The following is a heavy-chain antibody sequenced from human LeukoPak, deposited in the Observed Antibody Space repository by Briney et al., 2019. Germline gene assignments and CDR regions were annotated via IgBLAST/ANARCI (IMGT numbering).Heavy chain of an antibody. CDR1: RFTFSSYA. CDR3: AKIPRTYCSGGSCYPDY. CDR2: ISGSGGST. D-gene: IGHD2-15*01. V-gene: IGHV3-23*01. Sequence: GGSLRLSCAASRFTFSSYAMSWVRQAPGRGLEWLSAISGSGGSTYYADSVKGRFTISRDNSKNTLYLQMNSLRAEDTAVYYCAKIPRTYCSGGSCYPDYWGQGTLVTVSS. J-gene: IGHJ4*02.